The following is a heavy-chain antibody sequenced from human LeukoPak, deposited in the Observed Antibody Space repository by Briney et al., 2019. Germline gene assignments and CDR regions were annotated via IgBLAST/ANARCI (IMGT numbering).Heavy chain of an antibody. CDR1: GYTITDYY. J-gene: IGHJ4*02. V-gene: IGHV1-2*02. CDR3: ATDPVGYCNTNGCYSVDY. Sequence: ASVKVSCKASGYTITDYYIHWVRRAPGEGLEWMGWINPNTGGTNSAQKFQGRVTMTSDTSISTAYMELSRLRSDDTALYYCATDPVGYCNTNGCYSVDYWGQGTLVIVSS. D-gene: IGHD2-15*01. CDR2: INPNTGGT.